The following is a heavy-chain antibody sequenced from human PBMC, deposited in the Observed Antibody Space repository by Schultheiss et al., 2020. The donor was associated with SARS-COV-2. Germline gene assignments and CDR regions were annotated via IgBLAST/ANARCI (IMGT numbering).Heavy chain of an antibody. CDR2: IKQDGSEK. V-gene: IGHV3-7*01. CDR3: ARDNYLNYDFWSGYYTSGGYFDY. J-gene: IGHJ4*02. D-gene: IGHD3-3*01. Sequence: GESLKISCAASGFTFSSYWMSWVRQAPGKGLEWVANIKQDGSEKYYVDSVKGRFTISRDNAKNSLYLQMNSLRAEDTAVYYCARDNYLNYDFWSGYYTSGGYFDYWGQGTLVTVSS. CDR1: GFTFSSYW.